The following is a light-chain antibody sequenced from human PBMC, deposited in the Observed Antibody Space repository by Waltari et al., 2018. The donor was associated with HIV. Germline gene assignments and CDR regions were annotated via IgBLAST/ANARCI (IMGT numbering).Light chain of an antibody. CDR1: QSISAK. CDR3: QQYDSGPRGIT. Sequence: EIVMTQSPPTLSVSPGQRVTLSCRASQSISAKVAWYQQRPGQAPRLLIYGVGTRPTGIPARFSGSGSGTEFTLTISSLQSEDFATYFCQQYDSGPRGITFGQGTMLEIK. CDR2: GVG. V-gene: IGKV3-15*01. J-gene: IGKJ2*01.